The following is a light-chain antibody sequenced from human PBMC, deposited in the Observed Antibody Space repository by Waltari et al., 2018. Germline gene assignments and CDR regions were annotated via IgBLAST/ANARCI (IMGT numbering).Light chain of an antibody. J-gene: IGKJ3*01. V-gene: IGKV1-5*03. Sequence: DIQMTQSPSTLSASVGDRVTITCPASQGISSWLAWYQQKPGKAPKLLIYKASSLESGVPSRFSGSGSGTEFTLTISSLQPDDFATYYCQQYNSYPFTFGPGTKVDIK. CDR3: QQYNSYPFT. CDR1: QGISSW. CDR2: KAS.